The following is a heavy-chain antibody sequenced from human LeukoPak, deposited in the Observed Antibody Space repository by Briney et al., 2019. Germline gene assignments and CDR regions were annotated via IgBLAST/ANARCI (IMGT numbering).Heavy chain of an antibody. CDR2: LSYRGST. J-gene: IGHJ4*02. V-gene: IGHV4-39*07. D-gene: IGHD6-6*01. Sequence: SETLSLTCTVSGGSISSSTFYWVWIRQSPGKALEWLGHLSYRGSTNYNPSLKSRLTLSLDTSNNQFSLRLRSVTAADTAVYFCARAKGDSSSSAGPPAVPFDYWGQGTLVTVSS. CDR1: GGSISSSTFY. CDR3: ARAKGDSSSSAGPPAVPFDY.